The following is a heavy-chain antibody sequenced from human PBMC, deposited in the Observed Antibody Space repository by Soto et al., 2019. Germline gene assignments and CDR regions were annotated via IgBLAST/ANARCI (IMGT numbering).Heavy chain of an antibody. CDR2: VSISSNTI. D-gene: IGHD1-7*01. CDR3: AKTITGTLDY. J-gene: IGHJ4*02. CDR1: GFTFSRYS. Sequence: GSLRLSCAASGFTFSRYSMNWVRQAPGKGLEWVSYVSISSNTIYYAASVKGRFTFSRDNAKNSLYLQMNSLRDEDTAVYYCAKTITGTLDYWGQGTLVTVSS. V-gene: IGHV3-48*02.